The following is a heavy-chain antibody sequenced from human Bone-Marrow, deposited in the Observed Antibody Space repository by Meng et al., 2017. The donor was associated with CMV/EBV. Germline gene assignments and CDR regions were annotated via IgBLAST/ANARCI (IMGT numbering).Heavy chain of an antibody. CDR2: IYPNSGGT. V-gene: IGHV1-2*02. Sequence: ASVKVSCKASGYTFTSYDINWVRQATGQGLEWMGWIYPNSGGTHYAQKFHGRLTVTTDTSISTGYMELSSLGSDDTAVYYCARDNDWGPDYWGQGTLVTVSS. J-gene: IGHJ4*02. CDR1: GYTFTSYD. CDR3: ARDNDWGPDY. D-gene: IGHD3-9*01.